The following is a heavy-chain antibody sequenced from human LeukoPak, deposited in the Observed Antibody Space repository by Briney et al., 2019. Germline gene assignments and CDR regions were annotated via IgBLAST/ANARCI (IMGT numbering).Heavy chain of an antibody. J-gene: IGHJ6*02. D-gene: IGHD2-2*02. CDR2: ISSSSSYI. CDR1: GFTFSSYS. CDR3: ARQRTIVVVPAAIGPRDYYYGMDV. Sequence: GGSLRLSCAASGFTFSSYSMNWVRQAPGKGLEWVSSISSSSSYIYYADSVKGRFTISRDNAKNSLYLQMNSLRAEDTAVHYCARQRTIVVVPAAIGPRDYYYGMDVWGQGTTVTVSS. V-gene: IGHV3-21*01.